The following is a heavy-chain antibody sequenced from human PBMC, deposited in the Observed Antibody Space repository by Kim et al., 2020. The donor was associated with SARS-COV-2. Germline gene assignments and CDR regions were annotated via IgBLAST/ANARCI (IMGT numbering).Heavy chain of an antibody. J-gene: IGHJ4*02. CDR3: ARIIRSTWGSY. D-gene: IGHD3-16*01. CDR2: INEDGSVK. V-gene: IGHV3-7*01. Sequence: GGSLRLSCAASGFIFSDYWVSWLRQTPGKGLEWVANINEDGSVKYYVESAKGRFTISRDNANNLQYLHMNSMRADDSAMYYCARIIRSTWGSYWRQGTLVTVSS. CDR1: GFIFSDYW.